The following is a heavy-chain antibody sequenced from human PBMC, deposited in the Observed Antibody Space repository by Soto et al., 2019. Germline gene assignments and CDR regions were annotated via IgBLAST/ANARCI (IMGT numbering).Heavy chain of an antibody. Sequence: GTSVKLSCEACGGSFSSYTISWVRQAPGQGLEWMGRIIPILGIANYAQKFQGRVTITADKSTSTAYMELSSLRSEDTAVYYCARDITGIAAAGPGIANYWGQGTLVTVSS. CDR3: ARDITGIAAAGPGIANY. CDR2: IIPILGIA. CDR1: GGSFSSYT. V-gene: IGHV1-69*04. J-gene: IGHJ4*02. D-gene: IGHD6-13*01.